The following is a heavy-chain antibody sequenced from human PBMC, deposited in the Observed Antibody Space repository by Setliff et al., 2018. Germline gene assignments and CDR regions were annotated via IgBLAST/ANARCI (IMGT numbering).Heavy chain of an antibody. CDR2: ISCYNGDR. CDR1: GYTFNTYG. Sequence: GASVKVSCKTSGYTFNTYGISWVRQAPGQGLEWMGWISCYNGDRRYAQSLQGRVTVTTDTPTNTVYMELRSLRSDDTALYYCARVRPCGADCSTGVGGPFDFDFWGQGTLVTVSS. V-gene: IGHV1-18*01. CDR3: ARVRPCGADCSTGVGGPFDFDF. D-gene: IGHD2-21*02. J-gene: IGHJ4*02.